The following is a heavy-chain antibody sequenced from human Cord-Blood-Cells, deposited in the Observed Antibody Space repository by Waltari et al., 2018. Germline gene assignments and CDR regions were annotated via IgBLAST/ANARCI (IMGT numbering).Heavy chain of an antibody. CDR2: FYYSGTT. J-gene: IGHJ4*02. D-gene: IGHD3-22*01. CDR3: ARQYYDSSGYYPFDY. V-gene: IGHV4-39*01. Sequence: QLPLQESGPGLVKPSETLSPPCTVSGGSISSSSYYWGWLRQPPGKGLEWIGSFYYSGTTYYNPSLKSRVTISVDTSKNQFSLKLSSVTAADTAVYYCARQYYDSSGYYPFDYWGQGTLVTVSS. CDR1: GGSISSSSYY.